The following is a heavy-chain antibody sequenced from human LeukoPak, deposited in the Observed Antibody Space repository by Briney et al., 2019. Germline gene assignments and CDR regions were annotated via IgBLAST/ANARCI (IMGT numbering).Heavy chain of an antibody. J-gene: IGHJ4*02. CDR3: ARVLNWSYDY. CDR1: GYTFISYF. Sequence: ASVKVSCMASGYTFISYFIHWVRQAPGQGLEWMGMINPNGGDTSYSQNFQGRVTMTTDTSTSTVYMELSSLRSEDTALYYCARVLNWSYDYWGQGTLVTVSS. V-gene: IGHV1-46*01. D-gene: IGHD1-7*01. CDR2: INPNGGDT.